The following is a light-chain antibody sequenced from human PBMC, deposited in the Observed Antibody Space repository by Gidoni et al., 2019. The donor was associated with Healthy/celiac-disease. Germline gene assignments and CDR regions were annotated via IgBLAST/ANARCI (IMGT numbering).Light chain of an antibody. Sequence: DIHMTQSPSALSASVGDTVTITCRASQSISSYLNWYQQKPGKAPKLLIYGASSLQSGVPSRFSGSGSGTDFTLTISSLQPEDFATYYCQQSYSTPWTFGQGTKVEIK. CDR3: QQSYSTPWT. CDR2: GAS. J-gene: IGKJ1*01. V-gene: IGKV1-39*01. CDR1: QSISSY.